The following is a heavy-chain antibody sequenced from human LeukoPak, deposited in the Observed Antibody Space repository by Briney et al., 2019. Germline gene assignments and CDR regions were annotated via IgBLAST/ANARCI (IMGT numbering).Heavy chain of an antibody. CDR2: ISAGNGNT. CDR1: GYTFTGYY. Sequence: GASVKVSCKASGYTFTGYYMHWVRQAPGQRLEWMGWISAGNGNTKYSQKFQGRVTITRDTSASTAYMELSSLRSEDTAVYYCARSGSSWSVENWFDPWGQGALVTVSS. CDR3: ARSGSSWSVENWFDP. D-gene: IGHD6-13*01. V-gene: IGHV1-3*01. J-gene: IGHJ5*02.